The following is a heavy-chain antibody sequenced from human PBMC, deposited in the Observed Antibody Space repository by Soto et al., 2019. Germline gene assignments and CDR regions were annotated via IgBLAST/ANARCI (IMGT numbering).Heavy chain of an antibody. CDR3: ARASLGYCSSTSCRSNWFDP. D-gene: IGHD2-2*01. V-gene: IGHV4-31*03. CDR2: IYYTGST. J-gene: IGHJ5*02. CDR1: GGSIRSGGYY. Sequence: QVQLQESGPGLVKPSQTLSLTCTVSGGSIRSGGYYWTWIRQHPGKGLEWIGYIYYTGSTYYNSSLKSRVTISVDTSKNQFSLKLSSVTAADTAVYYCARASLGYCSSTSCRSNWFDPWGQGTLVTVSS.